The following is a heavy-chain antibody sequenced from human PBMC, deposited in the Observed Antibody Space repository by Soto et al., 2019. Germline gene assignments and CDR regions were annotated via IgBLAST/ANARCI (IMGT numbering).Heavy chain of an antibody. CDR3: VASVFSFDY. Sequence: HVQLVESGGGVVQPGRSLRLSCAASGFTFSTSAMHWVRQAPGKGLEGVAVISYDGTNEHYEDSVKGRFTGSRDNSRNTLSLQLNSLRPEDTAMYYCVASVFSFDYWGQGSLVTVSS. J-gene: IGHJ4*02. V-gene: IGHV3-30*01. CDR1: GFTFSTSA. CDR2: ISYDGTNE. D-gene: IGHD2-8*01.